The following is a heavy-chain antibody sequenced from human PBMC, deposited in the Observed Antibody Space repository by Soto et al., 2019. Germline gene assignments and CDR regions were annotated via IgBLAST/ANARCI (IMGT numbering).Heavy chain of an antibody. CDR3: ARGRTGTILFGSLDY. Sequence: PGGSLRLSCAASGFTFSSYGMHWVRQAPGKGLEWVAVIWYDGSNKYYADSVKGRFTISRDNSKNTLYLQMNSLRAEDTAVYYCARGRTGTILFGSLDYWGQGTLVTVSS. CDR1: GFTFSSYG. CDR2: IWYDGSNK. V-gene: IGHV3-33*01. D-gene: IGHD1-7*01. J-gene: IGHJ4*02.